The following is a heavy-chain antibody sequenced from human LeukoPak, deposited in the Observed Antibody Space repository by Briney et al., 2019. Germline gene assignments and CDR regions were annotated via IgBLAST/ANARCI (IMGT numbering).Heavy chain of an antibody. J-gene: IGHJ4*02. Sequence: GGSLRLSCAASGFSFSDYYMSWIRQAPGKGLEWVSYISSSSSFTNYADSVKGRFTISRDNAKNSLYLQMNSLRDEDTAVYYCARRNWNSHDYWGQGTLVTVSS. D-gene: IGHD1-1*01. CDR2: ISSSSSFT. CDR3: ARRNWNSHDY. V-gene: IGHV3-11*06. CDR1: GFSFSDYY.